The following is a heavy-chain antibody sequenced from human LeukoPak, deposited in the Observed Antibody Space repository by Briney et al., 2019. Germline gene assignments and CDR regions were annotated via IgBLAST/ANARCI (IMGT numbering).Heavy chain of an antibody. V-gene: IGHV3-30-3*01. CDR1: VFTFNSYS. D-gene: IGHD6-6*01. CDR3: ARQAARPYDY. Sequence: GGSLRLSCAASVFTFNSYSMHWVRQAPGKGLEWVAVISYDGSNKYYADSVKGRFTISRDNSKNTLYLQMNSLRTEDTAVFYCARQAARPYDYWGQGTLVTVSS. CDR2: ISYDGSNK. J-gene: IGHJ4*02.